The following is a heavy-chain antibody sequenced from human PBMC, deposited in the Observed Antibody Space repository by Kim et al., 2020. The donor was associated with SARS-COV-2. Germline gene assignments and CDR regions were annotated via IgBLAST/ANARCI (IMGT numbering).Heavy chain of an antibody. CDR2: ISFDESKT. Sequence: GGSLRLSCAASGFALSSHGMHWVRQAPGKGLEWVAVISFDESKTFYADSVKGRFTISRENFKNTVFLQMSSVRPDDTAVYYCAKDRLREGDDVDYWGQGTLVTVSS. CDR1: GFALSSHG. D-gene: IGHD3-16*01. J-gene: IGHJ4*02. V-gene: IGHV3-30*18. CDR3: AKDRLREGDDVDY.